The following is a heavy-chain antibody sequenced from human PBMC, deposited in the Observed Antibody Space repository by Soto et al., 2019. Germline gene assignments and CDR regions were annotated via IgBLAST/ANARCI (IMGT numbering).Heavy chain of an antibody. V-gene: IGHV3-48*01. Sequence: EVQLVESGGGLVRPGGSLRLSCEASGFTFSSYSMNWVRQAPGKGLEWLSFISSTSNTIYYADSVKGRSTISRDNATNSLYLQMNSLRAEDTAVYYCARLAPYSSDLVYLGQGTLVTVSS. J-gene: IGHJ4*02. CDR1: GFTFSSYS. CDR3: ARLAPYSSDLVY. CDR2: ISSTSNTI. D-gene: IGHD6-19*01.